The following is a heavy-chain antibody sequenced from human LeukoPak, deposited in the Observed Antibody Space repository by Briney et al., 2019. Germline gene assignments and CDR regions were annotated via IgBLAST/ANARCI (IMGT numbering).Heavy chain of an antibody. D-gene: IGHD2-8*01. CDR2: IRSKAYGGTT. Sequence: GRSLRLSCTGSGLTFGDYSMSWVRQAPGKGLEWVGFIRSKAYGGTTEYAASVKGRFIISRDDSKSIAYLQMNSLKTEDTAVYYCTKGSVVLMVYGFDYWGQGTLVTVSS. CDR1: GLTFGDYS. J-gene: IGHJ4*02. V-gene: IGHV3-49*04. CDR3: TKGSVVLMVYGFDY.